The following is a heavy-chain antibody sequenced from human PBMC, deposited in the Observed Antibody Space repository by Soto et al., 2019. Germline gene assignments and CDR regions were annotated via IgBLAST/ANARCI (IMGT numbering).Heavy chain of an antibody. CDR1: GGTFSSYA. Sequence: QVQLVQSGAEVKKPGSSVKVSCKASGGTFSSYAISWVRQAPGQGLEWMGGIIPIFGTANYAQKFQGRVTITADDSTSTSYIELSSLTSAHTAVYYCARDLEAYCGRDCLNWFDPWGQATLVTVSS. V-gene: IGHV1-69*12. D-gene: IGHD2-21*02. CDR2: IIPIFGTA. J-gene: IGHJ5*02. CDR3: ARDLEAYCGRDCLNWFDP.